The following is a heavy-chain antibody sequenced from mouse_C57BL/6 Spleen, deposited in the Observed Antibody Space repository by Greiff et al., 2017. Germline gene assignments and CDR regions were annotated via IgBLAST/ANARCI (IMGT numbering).Heavy chain of an antibody. CDR2: IDPSDSYT. CDR3: AREGFPWFAY. J-gene: IGHJ3*01. CDR1: GYTFTSYW. V-gene: IGHV1-59*01. Sequence: QVQLQQSGAELVRPGTSVKLSCKASGYTFTSYWMHWVKQRPGQGLEWIGVIDPSDSYTNYNQKFKGKATLTVDTSSSTAYMQLSSLTSEDSAVYYCAREGFPWFAYWGQGTLVTVSA.